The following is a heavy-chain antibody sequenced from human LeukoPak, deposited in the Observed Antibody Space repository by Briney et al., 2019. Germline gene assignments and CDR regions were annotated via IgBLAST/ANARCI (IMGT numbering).Heavy chain of an antibody. CDR3: ARDGSNWGSAYYYMDV. D-gene: IGHD7-27*01. CDR2: IYNSGST. Sequence: SETLPLTCTVPGGRISTYYWSWIRQPPGKGLERIGYIYNSGSTDYNPSLKSRVTISVDTSKDQFSLKLSSVTAADTAVYYCARDGSNWGSAYYYMDVWGKGTTVTVSS. J-gene: IGHJ6*03. CDR1: GGRISTYY. V-gene: IGHV4-59*12.